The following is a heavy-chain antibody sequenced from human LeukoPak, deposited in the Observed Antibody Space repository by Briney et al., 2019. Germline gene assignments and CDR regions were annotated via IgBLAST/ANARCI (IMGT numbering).Heavy chain of an antibody. V-gene: IGHV4-59*01. J-gene: IGHJ5*02. CDR2: IYYSGST. Sequence: PSETLSLTCTVSGGSISSYYWSWIRQPPGKGLEWIGYIYYSGSTNYNPSLKSRVTISVDTSKNQFSLKLSSVTAADTAVYYCARDRGYCSSTSCPGRWFDPWGQGTLVTVSS. CDR3: ARDRGYCSSTSCPGRWFDP. CDR1: GGSISSYY. D-gene: IGHD2-2*01.